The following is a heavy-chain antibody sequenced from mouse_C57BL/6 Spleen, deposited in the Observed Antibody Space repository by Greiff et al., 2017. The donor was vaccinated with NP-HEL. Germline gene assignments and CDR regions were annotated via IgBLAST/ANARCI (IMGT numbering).Heavy chain of an antibody. V-gene: IGHV1-63*01. CDR1: GYNFTNYW. J-gene: IGHJ3*01. Sequence: QVQLQQSGAELVRPGTSVKMSCKASGYNFTNYWIGWAKQRPGHGLEWIGDIYPGGGYTNYNEKFKGKATLTADKSSSTAYMQFSSLTSEDSAIYYCARHDGGGSWFAYWGQGTLVTVSA. D-gene: IGHD2-12*01. CDR3: ARHDGGGSWFAY. CDR2: IYPGGGYT.